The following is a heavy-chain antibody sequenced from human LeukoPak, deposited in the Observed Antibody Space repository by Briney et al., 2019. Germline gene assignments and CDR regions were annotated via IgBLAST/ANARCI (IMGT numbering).Heavy chain of an antibody. CDR3: ARAALPEVDFQH. CDR1: GYTFTGYY. Sequence: ASVKVSCKASGYTFTGYYMHWVRQAPRQGLEWMGWINPNSGGTNYAQKFQGRVTMTRDTSISTAYMELSRLRSDDTAVYYCARAALPEVDFQHWGQGTLVTVSS. D-gene: IGHD2-15*01. V-gene: IGHV1-2*02. J-gene: IGHJ1*01. CDR2: INPNSGGT.